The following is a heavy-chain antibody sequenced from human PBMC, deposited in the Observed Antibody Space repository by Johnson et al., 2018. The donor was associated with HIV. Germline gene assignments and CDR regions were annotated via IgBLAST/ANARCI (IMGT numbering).Heavy chain of an antibody. V-gene: IGHV3-74*02. Sequence: VQLVESGGVVVQPGGSLILSCAASGFTFSSYWMHWVRQAPGKGLVWVSRISSDGSSTYYADSVKGRFTISRDNAKNTMFVQMNSLRAEDTAVYYCARSGPNWAFDFWGQGTMVTVSS. J-gene: IGHJ3*01. D-gene: IGHD1-1*01. CDR1: GFTFSSYW. CDR2: ISSDGSST. CDR3: ARSGPNWAFDF.